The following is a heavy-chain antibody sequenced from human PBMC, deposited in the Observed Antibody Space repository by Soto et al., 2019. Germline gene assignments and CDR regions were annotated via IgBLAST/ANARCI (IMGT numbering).Heavy chain of an antibody. V-gene: IGHV3-23*01. D-gene: IGHD6-19*01. CDR3: AKASSYSSGWYDWIYYYGMDV. CDR2: ISGSGGST. Sequence: GGSLRLSCAASGFTFSSYAMSWVRQAPGKGLEWVSAISGSGGSTYYADSVKGRFTISRDNSKNTLYLQMNSLRAEDTAVYYCAKASSYSSGWYDWIYYYGMDVWGQGTTVTVSS. J-gene: IGHJ6*02. CDR1: GFTFSSYA.